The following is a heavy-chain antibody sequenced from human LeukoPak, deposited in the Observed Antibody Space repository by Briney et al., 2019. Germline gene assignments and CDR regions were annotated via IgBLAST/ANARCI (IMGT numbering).Heavy chain of an antibody. CDR2: IRYDGSNK. CDR3: ANRIAVAGTSEY. D-gene: IGHD6-19*01. V-gene: IGHV3-30*02. Sequence: GGSLRLSCAASGFTFSSYGMHWVRQAPGKGLEWVAFIRYDGSNKYYAGSVKGRFTISRDNSKNTLYLQMNSLRAEDTAVYYCANRIAVAGTSEYWGQGTLVTVSS. CDR1: GFTFSSYG. J-gene: IGHJ4*02.